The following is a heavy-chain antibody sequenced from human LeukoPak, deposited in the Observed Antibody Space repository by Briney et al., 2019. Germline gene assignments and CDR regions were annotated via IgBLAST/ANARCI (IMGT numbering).Heavy chain of an antibody. CDR1: GGSISSGAYW. Sequence: SETLSLTCTVAGGSISSGAYWWTWIRQDPVKGLEWIGYIYYSGNTYYNPPLKSRVTFSVDTSKNQFSLKLNPVTAADTALYYCARGTTDGYSYGRFDYWGQGTLVTVSS. D-gene: IGHD5-18*01. CDR2: IYYSGNT. V-gene: IGHV4-31*03. CDR3: ARGTTDGYSYGRFDY. J-gene: IGHJ4*02.